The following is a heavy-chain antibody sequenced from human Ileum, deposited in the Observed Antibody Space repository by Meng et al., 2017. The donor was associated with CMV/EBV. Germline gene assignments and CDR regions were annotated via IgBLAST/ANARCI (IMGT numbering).Heavy chain of an antibody. V-gene: IGHV4-59*01. CDR2: VCYNGIT. CDR3: ALRGLAAGTLQQ. J-gene: IGHJ1*01. D-gene: IGHD6-13*01. Sequence: QVQLQESGPGLVKPSETLSLTCSVSGSSMSSTCWSWIRQPPGKGLEWIGYVCYNGITDYNPSLKSRITISGDTSKNQFSLQVTSVTAADTAMYYCALRGLAAGTLQQWGQGTLVTVSS. CDR1: GSSMSSTC.